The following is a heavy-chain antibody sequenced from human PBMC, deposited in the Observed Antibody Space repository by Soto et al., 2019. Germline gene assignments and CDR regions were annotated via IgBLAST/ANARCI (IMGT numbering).Heavy chain of an antibody. CDR2: ISSSGSTI. CDR3: AILVAATEEADAFDI. Sequence: PGGSLRLSCAASGFTFSSYEMNWVRQAPGKGLEWVSYISSSGSTIYYADSVKGRFTISRDNAKNSLYLQMNSLRAEDTAVYYCAILVAATEEADAFDIWGQGTMVTVSS. D-gene: IGHD2-15*01. CDR1: GFTFSSYE. V-gene: IGHV3-48*03. J-gene: IGHJ3*02.